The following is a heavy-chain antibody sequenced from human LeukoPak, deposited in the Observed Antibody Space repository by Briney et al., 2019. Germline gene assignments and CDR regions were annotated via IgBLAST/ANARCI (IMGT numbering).Heavy chain of an antibody. V-gene: IGHV1-2*02. CDR2: INPNSGGT. CDR3: ARMGDYSMFFDY. CDR1: GYTFTGYY. J-gene: IGHJ4*02. D-gene: IGHD4-11*01. Sequence: ASVKVSCKASGYTFTGYYMHWVRQPPGQGLEWMGWINPNSGGTNYAQKFQGRVTMTRDTSISTAYMELSRLRSDDTAVYYCARMGDYSMFFDYWGQGTLVTVSS.